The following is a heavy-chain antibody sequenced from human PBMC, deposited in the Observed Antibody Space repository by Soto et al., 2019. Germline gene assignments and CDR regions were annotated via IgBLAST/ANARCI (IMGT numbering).Heavy chain of an antibody. Sequence: GESLKISCQGSGDTFSSYWIGWVRQMPGKGLEWMGIMFLGGSDTRYSPSFQGRVNISADKSIRTAYLQWNSLEASDTAMYYCARIRKNCGGDCYAVEYWGPGTLVTVCS. CDR3: ARIRKNCGGDCYAVEY. CDR1: GDTFSSYW. J-gene: IGHJ4*02. V-gene: IGHV5-51*01. CDR2: MFLGGSDT. D-gene: IGHD2-21*02.